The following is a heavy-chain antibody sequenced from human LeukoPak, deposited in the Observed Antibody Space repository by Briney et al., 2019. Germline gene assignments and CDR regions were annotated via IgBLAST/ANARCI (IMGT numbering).Heavy chain of an antibody. D-gene: IGHD2-2*01. Sequence: SETLSLTCTVSGGSISSYHWSWIRQPAGKGLEWIGRIYTSGSTNYNPSLKSRVTMSVDTSKNQFSLKLSSVTAADTAVCYCAGVVPAANAGSYVDYWGQGTLVTVSS. V-gene: IGHV4-4*07. CDR1: GGSISSYH. CDR2: IYTSGST. CDR3: AGVVPAANAGSYVDY. J-gene: IGHJ4*02.